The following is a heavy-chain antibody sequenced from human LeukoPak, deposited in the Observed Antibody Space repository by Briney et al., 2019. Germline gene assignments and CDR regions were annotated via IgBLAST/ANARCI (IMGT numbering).Heavy chain of an antibody. CDR3: ARGPANYDYYYMDV. CDR1: GYTFTSYG. J-gene: IGHJ6*03. Sequence: GASVKVSCKASGYTFTSYGISWVRQATGQGLEWMGWMNPNSGNTGYAQKFQGRVTMTRNTSISTAYMELSSLRSDDTAVYYCARGPANYDYYYMDVWGKGTTVTISS. V-gene: IGHV1-8*02. CDR2: MNPNSGNT.